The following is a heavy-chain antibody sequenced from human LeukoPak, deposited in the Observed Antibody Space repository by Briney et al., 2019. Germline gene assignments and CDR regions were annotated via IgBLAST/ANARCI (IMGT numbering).Heavy chain of an antibody. D-gene: IGHD3-16*01. Sequence: SETLSLTCAVYGGSFSGYYWSWIRQPPGKGLEWIGEINHSGSTNYNPSLKSRVTISVDTSKNQFSLKLSPVTAADTAVYCCARGGTWAGFDYWGQGTLVTVSS. CDR2: INHSGST. CDR3: ARGGTWAGFDY. CDR1: GGSFSGYY. V-gene: IGHV4-34*01. J-gene: IGHJ4*02.